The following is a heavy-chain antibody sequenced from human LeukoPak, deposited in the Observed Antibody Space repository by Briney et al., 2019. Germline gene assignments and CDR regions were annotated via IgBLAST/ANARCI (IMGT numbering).Heavy chain of an antibody. J-gene: IGHJ5*02. Sequence: ASVKVSXKASGYTFTGYFMNWVRQAPGLGLEWVGIINCLDGSTSYAQRFQGRVTMTRDTSTSTVYMELSRLRFDDTAIYYCAILKYSGSPRPWGQGTLVTVSS. CDR1: GYTFTGYF. CDR2: INCLDGST. V-gene: IGHV1-46*01. D-gene: IGHD1-26*01. CDR3: AILKYSGSPRP.